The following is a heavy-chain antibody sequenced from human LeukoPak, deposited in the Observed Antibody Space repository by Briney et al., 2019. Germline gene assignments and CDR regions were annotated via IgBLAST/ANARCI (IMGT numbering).Heavy chain of an antibody. V-gene: IGHV3-48*04. CDR1: GFTFSSYT. J-gene: IGHJ3*02. CDR2: ITSDGTNM. Sequence: GGSLRLSCAASGFTFSSYTMNWVRQAPGKGLEWVSYITSDGTNMYYADSVKGRFTISRDNAKNSLYLQMNSLRADDTAIYYCVREFGRSSGQWLVDAFDIWGQGTVVTVSS. CDR3: VREFGRSSGQWLVDAFDI. D-gene: IGHD6-19*01.